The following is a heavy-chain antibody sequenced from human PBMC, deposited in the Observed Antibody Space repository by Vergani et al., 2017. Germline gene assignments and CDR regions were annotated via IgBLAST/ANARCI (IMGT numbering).Heavy chain of an antibody. V-gene: IGHV4-61*02. J-gene: IGHJ3*02. CDR2: IYTSGST. CDR1: GGSISSGSYY. CDR3: ARDRRLGTGTFAFDI. Sequence: QVQLQESGPGLVKPSQTLSLTCTVSGGSISSGSYYWSWIRQPAGKGLEWIGRIYTSGSTNYNPSLKSRVTISVDPSKNHFSLKLSSVTAADTAVYYCARDRRLGTGTFAFDIWGQGTMVTVSS. D-gene: IGHD1-7*01.